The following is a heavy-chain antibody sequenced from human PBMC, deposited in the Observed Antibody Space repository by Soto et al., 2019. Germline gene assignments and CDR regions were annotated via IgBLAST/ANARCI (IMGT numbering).Heavy chain of an antibody. Sequence: GSLRLSCAASGFTFSDAWMSLFRQAPGKGLDCVGGIKSKSDGGTTEYAAPVRGRFTISRDDSKTTLYLQVNSLKTEDTAVYYRTTNLWRIAVVVGSTGYFNHWGQGT. CDR1: GFTFSDAW. CDR2: IKSKSDGGTT. CDR3: TTNLWRIAVVVGSTGYFNH. J-gene: IGHJ1*01. V-gene: IGHV3-15*01. D-gene: IGHD2-15*01.